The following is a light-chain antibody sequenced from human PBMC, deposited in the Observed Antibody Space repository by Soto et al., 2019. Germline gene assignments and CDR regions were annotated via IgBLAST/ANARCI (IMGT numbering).Light chain of an antibody. Sequence: IGVTQSAGSLALSPGERASVGCRGIQIVSSSNLAWYQQNPGQAPRLLIFGASKRATGFPHRFGGSGSGRAFTLTLRGLEPEHFSVYYCQQYGSSPLISFGQGTRLEIK. CDR3: QQYGSSPLIS. CDR1: QIVSSSN. J-gene: IGKJ5*01. CDR2: GAS. V-gene: IGKV3-20*01.